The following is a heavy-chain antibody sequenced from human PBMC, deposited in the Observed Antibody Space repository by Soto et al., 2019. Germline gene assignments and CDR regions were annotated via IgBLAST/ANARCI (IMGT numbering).Heavy chain of an antibody. D-gene: IGHD6-13*01. V-gene: IGHV1-18*01. Sequence: ASVKVSCKASGYTFTSYGISWVRQAPGQGLEWMGWISAYNGNTNYAQKLQGRVTMTTDTSTSTAYMELRSLRSDDTAVYYCARDREKAAAGSYWFDPWGQGTLVTVSS. CDR3: ARDREKAAAGSYWFDP. CDR2: ISAYNGNT. J-gene: IGHJ5*02. CDR1: GYTFTSYG.